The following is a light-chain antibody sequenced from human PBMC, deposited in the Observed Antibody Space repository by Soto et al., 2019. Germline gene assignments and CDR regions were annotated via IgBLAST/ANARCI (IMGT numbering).Light chain of an antibody. CDR2: AAS. CDR1: QGISSY. Sequence: ALRMTQSPSSFSASTGDRVTITCRASQGISSYLAWYQQKPGKAPKLLIYAASTLQSGVPSRFSGSGSGTDFTLTISRLQSEDFATYYCQQYYSYPHTCGQGTKVEIK. CDR3: QQYYSYPHT. J-gene: IGKJ1*01. V-gene: IGKV1-8*01.